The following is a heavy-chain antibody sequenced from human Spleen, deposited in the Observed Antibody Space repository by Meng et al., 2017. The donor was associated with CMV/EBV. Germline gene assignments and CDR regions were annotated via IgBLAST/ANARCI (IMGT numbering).Heavy chain of an antibody. V-gene: IGHV4-31*02. Sequence: GGSISSGGYYWSWIRQNPGKGLEWIGYIYYSESTYYNPSLKSRVTISVDTSKNQFSLKLSSVTAADTAVYYCAGRYDYVWGTTTFDYWGQGTLVTVSS. CDR3: AGRYDYVWGTTTFDY. CDR1: GGSISSGGYY. J-gene: IGHJ4*02. D-gene: IGHD3-16*01. CDR2: IYYSEST.